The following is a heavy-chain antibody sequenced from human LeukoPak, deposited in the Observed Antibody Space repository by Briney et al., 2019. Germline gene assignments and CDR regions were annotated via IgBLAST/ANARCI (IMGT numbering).Heavy chain of an antibody. CDR1: GFSFIGYE. CDR2: ISTTGGTI. V-gene: IGHV3-48*03. D-gene: IGHD4-17*01. CDR3: ERGDDFGDSLPVY. J-gene: IGHJ4*02. Sequence: GGSLRLSCAASGFSFIGYEMNCVRQAPEERLERISYISTTGGTIYYSESSKGRFTISTDNAKNSLYLQMNNVRVEDTAVYYCERGDDFGDSLPVYWGQGTLVTVSS.